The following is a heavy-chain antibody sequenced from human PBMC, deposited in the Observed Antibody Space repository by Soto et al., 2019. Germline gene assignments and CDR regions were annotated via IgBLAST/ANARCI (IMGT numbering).Heavy chain of an antibody. J-gene: IGHJ3*02. V-gene: IGHV3-7*04. Sequence: PGGSLRLSCGASGFTFSTYWMRWVRQAPGKGLEWVANIKQDGSEKWYVDSVKGRFTISRDNAKNSLHLQMDSLRAEDTAVYYCARGDYYDISGPFSDAFDIWGQGTMVTVSS. CDR3: ARGDYYDISGPFSDAFDI. CDR1: GFTFSTYW. D-gene: IGHD3-22*01. CDR2: IKQDGSEK.